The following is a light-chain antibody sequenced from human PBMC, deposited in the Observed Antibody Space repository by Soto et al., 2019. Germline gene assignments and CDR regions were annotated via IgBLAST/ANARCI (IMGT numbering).Light chain of an antibody. CDR2: DAS. Sequence: DIQMTQSPSTLSASVGDRVTITCRASQSISSWLARYQQKPGKAPKLLIYDASSLESGVPSRFRGSGSGTEFTLTISSLQPDDFATYSCQQYNSYSEFGQGTKVEIK. CDR3: QQYNSYSE. J-gene: IGKJ1*01. CDR1: QSISSW. V-gene: IGKV1-5*01.